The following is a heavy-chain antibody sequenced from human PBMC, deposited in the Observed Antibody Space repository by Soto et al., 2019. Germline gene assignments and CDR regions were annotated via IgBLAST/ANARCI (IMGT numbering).Heavy chain of an antibody. CDR1: GFTFSSYG. CDR2: IWYDGSNK. J-gene: IGHJ4*02. CDR3: ARGGDYDSSGYPNFDY. D-gene: IGHD3-22*01. Sequence: GGSLRLSCAASGFTFSSYGMHWVRQAPGKGLEWVAVIWYDGSNKYYADSVKGRFTISRDNSKNTLYLQMNSLRAEDTAVYYCARGGDYDSSGYPNFDYWGQGTLVTVSS. V-gene: IGHV3-33*01.